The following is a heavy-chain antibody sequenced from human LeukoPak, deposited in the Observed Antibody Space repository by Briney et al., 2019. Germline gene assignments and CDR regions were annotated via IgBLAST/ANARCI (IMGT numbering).Heavy chain of an antibody. Sequence: PGRSLRLSCAASGFTFSSYGMHWVRQAPGKGLEWVAVIWYDGSNKYYADSVKGRFTISRDNSKNTHYLQMNSLIAEDTAVYYCAKDAHYYDSSGYLDYWGQGTLVTVSS. D-gene: IGHD3-22*01. J-gene: IGHJ4*02. CDR3: AKDAHYYDSSGYLDY. CDR1: GFTFSSYG. CDR2: IWYDGSNK. V-gene: IGHV3-33*06.